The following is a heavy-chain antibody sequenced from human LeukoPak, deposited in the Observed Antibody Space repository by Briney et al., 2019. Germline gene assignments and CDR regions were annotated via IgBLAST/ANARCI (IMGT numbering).Heavy chain of an antibody. Sequence: PGGSLRLSCAASGFTFNNYAMSWVRQAPGRGLEWVSTISGSGDSTYYADSVKGRFTISRDNSKNTLYLQMNSLRSEDTAVYYCPKGCASTGCYTSEHWGQGTLVTVSS. D-gene: IGHD2-2*02. CDR3: PKGCASTGCYTSEH. V-gene: IGHV3-23*01. CDR1: GFTFNNYA. CDR2: ISGSGDST. J-gene: IGHJ4*02.